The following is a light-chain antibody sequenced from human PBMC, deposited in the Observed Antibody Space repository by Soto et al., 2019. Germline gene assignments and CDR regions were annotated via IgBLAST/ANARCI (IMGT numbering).Light chain of an antibody. CDR2: GAS. CDR3: QQYATAPFT. V-gene: IGKV3-20*01. CDR1: QSVDSSY. Sequence: EIVLTQSPGTLSLSPGERAALSCRASQSVDSSYIAWYQQKPGQAPRLLIYGASSRATGIPDRFSGSGSGTDFTLTISRLEPEDFAVYYCQQYATAPFTFGPGTKVDIK. J-gene: IGKJ3*01.